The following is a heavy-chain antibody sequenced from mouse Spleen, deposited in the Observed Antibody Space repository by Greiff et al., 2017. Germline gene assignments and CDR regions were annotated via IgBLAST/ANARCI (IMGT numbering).Heavy chain of an antibody. CDR3: ARRDYYGSSYDYFDY. J-gene: IGHJ2*01. D-gene: IGHD1-1*01. V-gene: IGHV1-18*01. CDR2: INPNNGGT. Sequence: VQLKESGPELVKPGASVKIPCKASGYTFTDYNMDWVKQSHGKSLEWIGDINPNNGGTIYNQKFKGKATLTVDKSSSTAYMELRSLTSEDTAVYYCARRDYYGSSYDYFDYWGQGTTLTVSS. CDR1: GYTFTDYN.